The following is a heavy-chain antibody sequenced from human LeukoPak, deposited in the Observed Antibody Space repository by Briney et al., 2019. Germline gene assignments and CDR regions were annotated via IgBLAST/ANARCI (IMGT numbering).Heavy chain of an antibody. CDR3: ARYRPSESRSGEVTSLDY. CDR1: GGSISGYY. V-gene: IGHV4-59*01. Sequence: SETLSLTCIVSGGSISGYYWSWLRQPPGKGLELIGHIYYTGNTVYNPSLKSRATILLDTSENQFSLKLRSVTTADTAVYYCARYRPSESRSGEVTSLDYWGQGTLVTVSS. CDR2: IYYTGNT. D-gene: IGHD3-3*01. J-gene: IGHJ4*02.